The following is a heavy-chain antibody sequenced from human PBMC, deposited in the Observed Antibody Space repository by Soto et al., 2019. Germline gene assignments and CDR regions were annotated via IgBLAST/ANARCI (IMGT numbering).Heavy chain of an antibody. Sequence: PGGSLRLSCAASGFTFGSYSMNWVRQAPGKGLEWVSYISSSSSTIYYADSVKGRFTISRDNAKNSLYLQMNSLRAEDTAVYYCAGNYGDYRRARGYWGQGTLVTVSS. CDR2: ISSSSSTI. CDR1: GFTFGSYS. V-gene: IGHV3-48*01. J-gene: IGHJ4*02. D-gene: IGHD4-17*01. CDR3: AGNYGDYRRARGY.